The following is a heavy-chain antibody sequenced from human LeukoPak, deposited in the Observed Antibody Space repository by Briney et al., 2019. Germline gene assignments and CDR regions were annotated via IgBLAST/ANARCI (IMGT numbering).Heavy chain of an antibody. V-gene: IGHV3-21*01. J-gene: IGHJ4*02. D-gene: IGHD4-17*01. CDR3: ARDMATVTITAPFDY. CDR1: GFTFSSYS. Sequence: PGGSLRLSCAASGFTFSSYSMNWVRQAPGKGLEWVSSISSSSSYIYYADSVKGRFTISRDNAKNSLYLQMNSLRAEDTAVYYCARDMATVTITAPFDYWGQGTLVTVSS. CDR2: ISSSSSYI.